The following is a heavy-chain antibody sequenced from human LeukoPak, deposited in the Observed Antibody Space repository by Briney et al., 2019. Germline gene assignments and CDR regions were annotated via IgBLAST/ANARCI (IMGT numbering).Heavy chain of an antibody. D-gene: IGHD4-17*01. CDR1: GFTFSSYW. CDR2: ISKDGSDT. J-gene: IGHJ6*02. CDR3: ARASTTLTKYGMDV. V-gene: IGHV3-74*01. Sequence: GGSLRLSCAASGFTFSSYWMHWVRQAPGKGLVWASRISKDGSDTTYADSVKGRFTIPRDNAKNTLYLQMNSLRAEDTAVYYCARASTTLTKYGMDVWGQGTTVTVSS.